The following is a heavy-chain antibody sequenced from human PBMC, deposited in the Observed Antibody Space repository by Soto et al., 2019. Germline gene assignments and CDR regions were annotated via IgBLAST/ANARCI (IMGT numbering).Heavy chain of an antibody. CDR2: INHSGST. J-gene: IGHJ4*02. D-gene: IGHD1-7*01. CDR1: GGSFSGYY. V-gene: IGHV4-34*01. Sequence: PEETLSLTCAVYGGSFSGYYWSWIRQPPGKGLEWIGEINHSGSTNYNPSLKSRVTISVETSKNQFSLKLSSVTAADTAVYYCARPRGNWNYWWFDYWGQGTLVTVSS. CDR3: ARPRGNWNYWWFDY.